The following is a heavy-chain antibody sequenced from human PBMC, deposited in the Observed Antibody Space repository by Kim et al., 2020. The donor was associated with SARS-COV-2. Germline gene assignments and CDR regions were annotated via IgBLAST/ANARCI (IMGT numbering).Heavy chain of an antibody. J-gene: IGHJ4*02. V-gene: IGHV1-46*01. CDR3: ARGGQLVAYDY. Sequence: TSYAQKFQGRVTMTRDTSTSTVYMELSSLRSEDTAVYYCARGGQLVAYDYWGQGTLVTVSS. CDR2: T. D-gene: IGHD6-13*01.